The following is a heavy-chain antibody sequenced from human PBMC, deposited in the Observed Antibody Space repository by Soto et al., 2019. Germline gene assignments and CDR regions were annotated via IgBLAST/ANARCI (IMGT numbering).Heavy chain of an antibody. CDR3: ARDRAGTGYTSDY. CDR1: GFTFTTYG. D-gene: IGHD5-12*01. J-gene: IGHJ4*02. CDR2: IWYDGSKK. Sequence: GGSLRLSCAASGFTFTTYGMHWVRQAPGKGLEWVAVIWYDGSKKYYADSVKGRFTTSRDNSKNTLFLQMNSLRAEDTAIYYCARDRAGTGYTSDYWGQGPLVTVSS. V-gene: IGHV3-33*01.